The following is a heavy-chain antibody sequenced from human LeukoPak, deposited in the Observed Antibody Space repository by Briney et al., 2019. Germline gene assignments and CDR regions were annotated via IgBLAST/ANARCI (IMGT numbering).Heavy chain of an antibody. CDR1: GYTFTSYY. CDR2: INPSGGST. CDR3: ARGSSGWYSVAY. V-gene: IGHV1-46*01. D-gene: IGHD6-19*01. J-gene: IGHJ4*02. Sequence: ASVKVSCKASGYTFTSYYMHWVRQAPGQGVEWVGIINPSGGSTSYAQKFQGRVTMTRDTSTSTVYMELSSLRSEDTAVYYCARGSSGWYSVAYWGQGTLVTVSS.